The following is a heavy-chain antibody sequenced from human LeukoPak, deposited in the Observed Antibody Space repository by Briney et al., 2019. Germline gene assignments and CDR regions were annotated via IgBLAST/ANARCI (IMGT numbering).Heavy chain of an antibody. V-gene: IGHV4-39*07. CDR1: GGSISSSSYY. D-gene: IGHD3-22*01. J-gene: IGHJ4*02. CDR3: ATTYYYDSSGYYYVY. CDR2: IYYSGST. Sequence: PSETLSLTCTVSGGSISSSSYYWGWIRQPPGKGLEWIGSIYYSGSTNYNPSLKSRVTISVDTSKNQFSLKLSSVTAADTAVYYRATTYYYDSSGYYYVYWGQGTLVTVSS.